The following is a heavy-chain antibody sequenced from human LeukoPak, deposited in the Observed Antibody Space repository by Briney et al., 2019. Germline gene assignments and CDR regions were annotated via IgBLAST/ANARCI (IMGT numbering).Heavy chain of an antibody. V-gene: IGHV4-59*12. Sequence: SETLSLTSTHPLDSLIDNNSSTIPHPPRRGLWWSGYFSNSGNTNQNPSLKSRVTMSVDTSKNQFSVKLSSVTAADTAVYYCARGSNWGDYWGQGALVTVSS. CDR2: FSNSGNT. CDR1: LDSLIDNN. CDR3: ARGSNWGDY. J-gene: IGHJ4*02. D-gene: IGHD7-27*01.